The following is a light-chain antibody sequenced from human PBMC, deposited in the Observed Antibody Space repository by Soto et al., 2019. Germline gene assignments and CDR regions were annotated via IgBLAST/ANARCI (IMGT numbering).Light chain of an antibody. CDR1: RTVFYSSNNKNY. V-gene: IGKV4-1*01. CDR3: QQSYSNPIT. Sequence: DIVMAQSPDSLAVSLGERAAINCKSSRTVFYSSNNKNYLAWYQQKPGKAPKXLIYAASSLQSGVPSRFSGSGSGTDFTLTISSLQPEDFETCYCQQSYSNPITFGQGTRLEIK. CDR2: AAS. J-gene: IGKJ5*01.